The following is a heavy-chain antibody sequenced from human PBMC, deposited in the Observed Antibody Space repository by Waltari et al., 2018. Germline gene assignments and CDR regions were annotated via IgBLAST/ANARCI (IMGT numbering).Heavy chain of an antibody. Sequence: EVLLVQSGAEVKQPGDSLKISCKGSGYNFATYWVAWVRQVPATGLEWMGTIFPGDSDATYSPSFQGQVFISADKSISTASLQWSSLKASDTAIYFCASPVGRGAGRSLRDGMDVWGQGTTVTVSS. D-gene: IGHD1-26*01. CDR3: ASPVGRGAGRSLRDGMDV. CDR1: GYNFATYW. V-gene: IGHV5-51*01. CDR2: IFPGDSDA. J-gene: IGHJ6*02.